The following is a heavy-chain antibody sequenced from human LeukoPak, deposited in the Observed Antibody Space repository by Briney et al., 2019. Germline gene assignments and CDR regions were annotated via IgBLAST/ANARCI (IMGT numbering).Heavy chain of an antibody. V-gene: IGHV4-61*01. CDR2: IYYSGST. D-gene: IGHD6-19*01. CDR3: ARGPPRIAVAGTSGFDY. CDR1: GGSISSGSYY. J-gene: IGHJ4*02. Sequence: SQTLSLTCTVSGGSISSGSYYWSWIRQPPGKGLEWIGYIYYSGSTNYNPSLKSRVTISVDTSKNQFSLKLSSVTAADTAVYYCARGPPRIAVAGTSGFDYWGQGTLVTVSS.